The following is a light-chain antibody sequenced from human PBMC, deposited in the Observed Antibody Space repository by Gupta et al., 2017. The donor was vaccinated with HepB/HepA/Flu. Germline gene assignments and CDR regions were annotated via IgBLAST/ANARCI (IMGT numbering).Light chain of an antibody. CDR2: AAS. CDR3: QQSYGTPRT. CDR1: QSISSY. J-gene: IGKJ1*01. Sequence: DIHMTQSPSSLSPSVGDRVTSTCRASQSISSYLDWYQQKPGKAPKLLIYAASSGTRGVPSRFSGSESGTDFTLTISSLQPEDFATYYCQQSYGTPRTFGQGTKVEIK. V-gene: IGKV1-39*01.